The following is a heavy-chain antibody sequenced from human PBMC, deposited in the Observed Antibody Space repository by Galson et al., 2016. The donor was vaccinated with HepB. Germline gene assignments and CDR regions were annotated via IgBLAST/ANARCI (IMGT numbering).Heavy chain of an antibody. V-gene: IGHV2-26*01. CDR3: AHRRPVYPHDFDY. Sequence: PALVKPTQTLTLTCTVSEFSLRNARMGVSWIRQPPGKALEWLAHIFSNDEKSYSISLKSRLTISKDTSKSQVVLTMTNMDPVDTATYFCAHRRPVYPHDFDYWGPGTLVTGSS. D-gene: IGHD2/OR15-2a*01. CDR1: EFSLRNARMG. J-gene: IGHJ4*02. CDR2: IFSNDEK.